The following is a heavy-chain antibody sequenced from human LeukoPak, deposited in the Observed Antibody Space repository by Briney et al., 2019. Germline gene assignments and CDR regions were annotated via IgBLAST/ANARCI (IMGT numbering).Heavy chain of an antibody. CDR3: ATHRVEYCSGGSCYSGRGAFDI. D-gene: IGHD2-15*01. J-gene: IGHJ3*02. CDR1: GGSISSSSYY. V-gene: IGHV4-39*01. Sequence: SETLSLTCTVSGGSISSSSYYWSWIRQPPGKGLEWIGSIYYSGSTYYNPSLKSRVTISVDTSKNQFSLKLSSVTAADTAVYYCATHRVEYCSGGSCYSGRGAFDIWGQGTMVTVSS. CDR2: IYYSGST.